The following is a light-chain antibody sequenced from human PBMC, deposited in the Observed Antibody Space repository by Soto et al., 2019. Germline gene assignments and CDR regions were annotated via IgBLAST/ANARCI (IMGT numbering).Light chain of an antibody. V-gene: IGKV3-20*01. CDR2: AAF. Sequence: IVLTDAPCTLSLSPLERATLSCMSSQSVSSSYLAWYQQKAGQAPRLLIYAAFSRATGIPDRFSGSGSGTDFTLTISRVEPEDFAVYYCQHFGNSLYTFGQGTKVDIK. CDR1: QSVSSSY. J-gene: IGKJ2*01. CDR3: QHFGNSLYT.